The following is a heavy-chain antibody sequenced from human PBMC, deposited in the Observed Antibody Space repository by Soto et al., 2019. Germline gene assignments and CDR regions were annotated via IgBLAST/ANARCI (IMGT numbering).Heavy chain of an antibody. D-gene: IGHD3-16*01. CDR2: INPNSGGT. CDR3: ARDRAAGDALDY. Sequence: ASVKVSCKASGYTFTGYYMHWVRQAPGQGLGWMGWINPNSGGTNYAQKFQGRVTMTRDTSISTAYMELSRLRSDDPAVYYCARDRAAGDALDYWGQGTLVTVSS. J-gene: IGHJ4*02. CDR1: GYTFTGYY. V-gene: IGHV1-2*02.